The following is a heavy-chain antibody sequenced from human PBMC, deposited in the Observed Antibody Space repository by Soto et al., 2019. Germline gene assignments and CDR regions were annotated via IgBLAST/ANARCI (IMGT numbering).Heavy chain of an antibody. Sequence: QVQLQESGPGLVKPSQTLSLTCTVPGGSISSGGYYWSWIRQHPGKGLEWIGYIYYSGSTYYNPSHRIRVTKSVDTSKNQFTLNLRSVTAADTAQYYWARGGSGLAAAGRFDYWGQGTLVTVSS. V-gene: IGHV4-31*03. CDR2: IYYSGST. D-gene: IGHD6-13*01. CDR1: GGSISSGGYY. J-gene: IGHJ4*02. CDR3: ARGGSGLAAAGRFDY.